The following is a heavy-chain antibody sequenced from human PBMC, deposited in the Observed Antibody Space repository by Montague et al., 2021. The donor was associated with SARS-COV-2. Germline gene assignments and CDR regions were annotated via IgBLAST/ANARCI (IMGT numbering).Heavy chain of an antibody. CDR3: AREGRGYCSSTSCPSAFDI. J-gene: IGHJ3*02. D-gene: IGHD2-2*01. CDR1: GGSISSYY. Sequence: SETLSLTCTVSGGSISSYYWSWIRQPPGKGLEWIGDMNYSGSTNYNPSLKSRVTISVDTSKNQFSLKLSSMTAADTAVYYCAREGRGYCSSTSCPSAFDIWGQGTMVTVSS. V-gene: IGHV4-59*01. CDR2: MNYSGST.